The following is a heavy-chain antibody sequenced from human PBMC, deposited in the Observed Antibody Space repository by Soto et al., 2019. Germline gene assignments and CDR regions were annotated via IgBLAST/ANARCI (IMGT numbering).Heavy chain of an antibody. CDR2: ISGSGGST. CDR3: AAGPGLVIILGY. V-gene: IGHV3-23*01. J-gene: IGHJ4*02. D-gene: IGHD3-9*01. CDR1: GFTFSSYA. Sequence: GGSLRLSCAASGFTFSSYAMSWVRQAPGKGLEWVSAISGSGGSTYYADSVKGRFTISRDNSKNTLYLQMNSLRAEDTAVYYCAAGPGLVIILGYWGQGTLVTVSS.